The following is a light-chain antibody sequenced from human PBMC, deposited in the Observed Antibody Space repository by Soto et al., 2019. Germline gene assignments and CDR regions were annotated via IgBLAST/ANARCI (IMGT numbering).Light chain of an antibody. V-gene: IGKV4-1*01. CDR3: QQYYSTPWT. CDR1: QSVLYSSNNKNY. Sequence: DIVMTQPPDSLAVSLGERATINCKSSQSVLYSSNNKNYLAWYQQKTGQPPKLLIYWASTRESGVPDRFSGSGSGTDFTLTISSLQAEDVAVYYCQQYYSTPWTFGQGTKVEIK. CDR2: WAS. J-gene: IGKJ1*01.